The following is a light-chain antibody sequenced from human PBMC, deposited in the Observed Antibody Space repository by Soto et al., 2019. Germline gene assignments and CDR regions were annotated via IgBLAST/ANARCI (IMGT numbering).Light chain of an antibody. J-gene: IGKJ4*01. CDR3: QRYGSSSLS. CDR2: GAS. CDR1: QSLSSTY. V-gene: IGKV3-20*01. Sequence: EIVLTQSPGTLSLSPGERATLFCRASQSLSSTYLAWYQQRPGQAPRLLIFGASNRATGIPDRFRGSGSGTDFTLTISRLEPGDFAVYYCQRYGSSSLSFGGGTRGEI.